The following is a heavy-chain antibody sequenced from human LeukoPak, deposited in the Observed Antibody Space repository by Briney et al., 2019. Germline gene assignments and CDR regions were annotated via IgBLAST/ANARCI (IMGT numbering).Heavy chain of an antibody. CDR2: IIPIFATA. CDR1: GGTFSSYA. Sequence: SVRVSCKASGGTFSSYAISWVRQAPGQGLEWMGGIIPIFATANYAQKFQGRVTITTDESTSTAYMELSSLRSEDTAVYYCASSEGLFWSGYSYASFDYWGQGTLVTVSS. CDR3: ASSEGLFWSGYSYASFDY. D-gene: IGHD3-3*01. J-gene: IGHJ4*02. V-gene: IGHV1-69*05.